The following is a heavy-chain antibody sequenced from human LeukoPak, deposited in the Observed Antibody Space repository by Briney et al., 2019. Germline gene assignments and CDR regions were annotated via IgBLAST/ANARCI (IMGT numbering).Heavy chain of an antibody. J-gene: IGHJ4*02. Sequence: PGGSLRLSCAVSGFIFSDYEMNWVRQAPGKGLEWVSYISSSGRKIYYADSVKGHFTISRDNAKNSLYLQMNSLRADDTAIYYCARGPRDPTEYCSRGACAPTYEVWGQGALVTASS. CDR1: GFIFSDYE. CDR2: ISSSGRKI. CDR3: ARGPRDPTEYCSRGACAPTYEV. D-gene: IGHD2-15*01. V-gene: IGHV3-48*03.